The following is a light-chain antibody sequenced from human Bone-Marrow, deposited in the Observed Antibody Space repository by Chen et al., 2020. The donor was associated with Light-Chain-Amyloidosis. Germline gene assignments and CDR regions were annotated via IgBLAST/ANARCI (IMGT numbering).Light chain of an antibody. J-gene: IGLJ3*02. CDR2: STN. V-gene: IGLV8-61*01. CDR3: VLYMGSGSWV. Sequence: QTVVTQEPSFSVSPGGTVTPTCGLSSGSVSTTYYPSWYQQTPGQAPRTLIYSTNPRSSGVPDRFSGSILGNKAALTITGAQADDESDYYCVLYMGSGSWVFGGGTKLTVL. CDR1: SGSVSTTYY.